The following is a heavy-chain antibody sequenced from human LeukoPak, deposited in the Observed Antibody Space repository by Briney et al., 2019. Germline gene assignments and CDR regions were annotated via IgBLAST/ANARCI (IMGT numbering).Heavy chain of an antibody. Sequence: SVKVSCKASGGTFSSYAISWVRQAPGQGLEWMGGIIPIFGTANYAQKFQGRVTITADESTSTAYMELSSLRSEDTAVYYCARERGGYYYGSGSSHYMDVWGKGTTVTVSS. CDR2: IIPIFGTA. CDR1: GGTFSSYA. D-gene: IGHD3-10*01. J-gene: IGHJ6*03. CDR3: ARERGGYYYGSGSSHYMDV. V-gene: IGHV1-69*13.